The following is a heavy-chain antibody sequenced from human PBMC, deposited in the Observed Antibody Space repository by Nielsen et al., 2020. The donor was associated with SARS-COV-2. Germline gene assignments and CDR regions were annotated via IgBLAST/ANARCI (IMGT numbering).Heavy chain of an antibody. D-gene: IGHD6-13*01. Sequence: GESLKISCAASGFLVSTKYMNWVRQAPGKGLEWVSVFYSGGTTLYADSVKGRFTISTDLSNNTLYLQMNSLRVEDTAIYYCTKGAQLGDYWGQGTLVTVSS. CDR2: FYSGGTT. V-gene: IGHV3-53*05. J-gene: IGHJ4*02. CDR3: TKGAQLGDY. CDR1: GFLVSTKY.